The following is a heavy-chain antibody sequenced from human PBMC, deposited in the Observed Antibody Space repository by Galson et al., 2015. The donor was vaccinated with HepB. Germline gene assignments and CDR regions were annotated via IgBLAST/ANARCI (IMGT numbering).Heavy chain of an antibody. V-gene: IGHV5-51*01. CDR2: IYPGDSDT. D-gene: IGHD2-21*01. CDR1: GGTFSSYA. J-gene: IGHJ1*01. Sequence: TVSCKASGGTFSSYAISWVRQMPGKGLEWMGIIYPGDSDTRYSPSFQGQVTISADKSISTAYLQWSSLKASDTAMYYCARHDSEGGFQHWGQGTLVTVSS. CDR3: ARHDSEGGFQH.